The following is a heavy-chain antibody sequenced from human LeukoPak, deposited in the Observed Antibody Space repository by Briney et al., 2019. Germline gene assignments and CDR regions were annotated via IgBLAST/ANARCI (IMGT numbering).Heavy chain of an antibody. CDR3: ARAIPDAGDYYYYAMDV. Sequence: PSETLSLTCTVSGGSLSSGDYYWSWIRQPPGKGLEWIGCISHSGGTYYNPSLQSRLTISVDTSKNQFSLKLSSVTAADTAVYYCARAIPDAGDYYYYAMDVWGQGTTVTVSS. CDR1: GGSLSSGDYY. CDR2: ISHSGGT. J-gene: IGHJ6*02. V-gene: IGHV4-30-4*01. D-gene: IGHD1-14*01.